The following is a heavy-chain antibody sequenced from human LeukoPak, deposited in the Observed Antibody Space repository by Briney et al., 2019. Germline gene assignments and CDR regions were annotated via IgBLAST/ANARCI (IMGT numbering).Heavy chain of an antibody. V-gene: IGHV4-30-2*01. Sequence: SQTLSLTCAVSGGSISSGGYSWSWIRQPPGKGLEWIGYIYHSGSTYYNPSLKSRVTISVDRSKNQFSLKLSSVTAADTAVYYCARDLHRRWFDPWGQGTLVTVSS. CDR2: IYHSGST. D-gene: IGHD4-11*01. CDR3: ARDLHRRWFDP. CDR1: GGSISSGGYS. J-gene: IGHJ5*02.